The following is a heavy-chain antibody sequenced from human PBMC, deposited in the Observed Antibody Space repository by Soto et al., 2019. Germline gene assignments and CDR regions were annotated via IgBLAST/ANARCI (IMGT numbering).Heavy chain of an antibody. CDR3: VRGGSNYAS. CDR1: GFTFSDSR. V-gene: IGHV3-7*01. J-gene: IGHJ5*02. CDR2: IKPDESEK. D-gene: IGHD4-4*01. Sequence: EVQLVESGGGLVQPGGSLRLSCTASGFTFSDSRMTWARQAPGKGLEWVARIKPDESEKKYADSVKGRFSISRDNAKNSVYLQMDSLRGEDTAVYYCVRGGSNYASWGQGTLVTVSS.